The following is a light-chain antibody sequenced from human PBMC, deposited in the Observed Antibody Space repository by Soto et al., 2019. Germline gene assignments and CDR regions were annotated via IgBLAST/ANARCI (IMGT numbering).Light chain of an antibody. Sequence: QSVLTQPPSASGTPGQGVPISCSGITSNIGSNTVNWYQQPPGTAPKLLIYNNNQRPSGVPDRFSGSKSGTSASLAIGGLQSEDEADYYCAAWDDSLNGYVFGTGTRSPS. CDR3: AAWDDSLNGYV. J-gene: IGLJ1*01. CDR2: NNN. V-gene: IGLV1-44*01. CDR1: TSNIGSNT.